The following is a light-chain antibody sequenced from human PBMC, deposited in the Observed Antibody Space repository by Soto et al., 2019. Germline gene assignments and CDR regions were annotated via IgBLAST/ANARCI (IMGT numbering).Light chain of an antibody. CDR3: QQRSGWPLT. J-gene: IGKJ4*01. Sequence: EIVLTQSPATLSLSPGERAALSCRASQGVGRFLAWYQQKPGQAPRLLIYDAYNRATGIPARFSGSGSETDFTLVIDNLEPEDFAVYYCQQRSGWPLTFGGGTKVEIK. CDR2: DAY. CDR1: QGVGRF. V-gene: IGKV3-11*01.